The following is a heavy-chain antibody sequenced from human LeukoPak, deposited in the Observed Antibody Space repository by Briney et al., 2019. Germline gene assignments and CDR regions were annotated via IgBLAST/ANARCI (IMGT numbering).Heavy chain of an antibody. CDR3: ASYMAARREYYFDY. CDR1: GYTLTELS. CDR2: FDPEDGET. J-gene: IGHJ4*02. Sequence: ASVKVSCKVSGYTLTELSMHWVRQAPGKGLEWMGGFDPEDGETIYAQKFQGRDTMTEDTSTDTAYMELSSLRSEDTAVYYCASYMAARREYYFDYWGQGTLVTVSS. D-gene: IGHD6-6*01. V-gene: IGHV1-24*01.